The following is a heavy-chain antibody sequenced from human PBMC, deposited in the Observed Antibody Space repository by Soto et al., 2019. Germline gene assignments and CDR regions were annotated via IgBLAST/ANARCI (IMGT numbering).Heavy chain of an antibody. D-gene: IGHD5-12*01. CDR1: GGTFNNYP. J-gene: IGHJ6*02. Sequence: QVQLVQSGAEVKKPASSVKVSCKASGGTFNNYPITWVRQAPGEGLEWMGGSIPIFGTANYAQNFQGRVTISVDESTSTAYMELSSLRSEDTAVYYCARGRGYSGDDHYYYFDMDVWDQGTTVTVSS. CDR2: SIPIFGTA. V-gene: IGHV1-69*01. CDR3: ARGRGYSGDDHYYYFDMDV.